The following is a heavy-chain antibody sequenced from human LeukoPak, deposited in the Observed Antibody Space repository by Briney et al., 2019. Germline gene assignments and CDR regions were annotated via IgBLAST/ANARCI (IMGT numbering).Heavy chain of an antibody. CDR2: IYYSGST. Sequence: SETPSLTCTVSGGSISSYYWSWIRQPPGKGLEWIGYIYYSGSTNYNPSLKSRVTISVDTSKKQFSLKLSSVTAADTAVYYCARAVRGAFDIWGQGTMVTVSS. J-gene: IGHJ3*02. CDR3: ARAVRGAFDI. D-gene: IGHD3-10*01. CDR1: GGSISSYY. V-gene: IGHV4-59*01.